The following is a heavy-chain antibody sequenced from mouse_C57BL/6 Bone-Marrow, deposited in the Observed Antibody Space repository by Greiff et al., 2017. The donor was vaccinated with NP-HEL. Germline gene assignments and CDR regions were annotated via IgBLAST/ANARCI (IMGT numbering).Heavy chain of an antibody. CDR3: ADLYYSNYDAMDY. CDR1: GYTFTSYW. CDR2: IDPANGNT. V-gene: IGHV14-3*01. Sequence: VQLQQPGAELVKPGASVKVSCKASGYTFTSYWMHWVKQRPEQGLEWIGRIDPANGNTKYAPKFQGKATITADTSSNTAYLQLSSLTSEDTAIYYCADLYYSNYDAMDYGGQGTSVTVSS. J-gene: IGHJ4*01. D-gene: IGHD2-5*01.